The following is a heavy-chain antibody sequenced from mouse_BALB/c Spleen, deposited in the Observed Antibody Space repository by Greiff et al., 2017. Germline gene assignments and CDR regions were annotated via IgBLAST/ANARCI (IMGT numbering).Heavy chain of an antibody. CDR2: IYPGSGST. Sequence: LQQPGSELVRPGASVKLSCKASGYTFTSYWMHWVKQRPGQGLEWIGNIYPGSGSTNYDEKFKSKATLTVDTSSSTAYMQLSSLTSEDSAVYYCTRDSSGYGTWFAYWGQGTLVTVSA. J-gene: IGHJ3*01. CDR3: TRDSSGYGTWFAY. V-gene: IGHV1S22*01. CDR1: GYTFTSYW. D-gene: IGHD3-2*01.